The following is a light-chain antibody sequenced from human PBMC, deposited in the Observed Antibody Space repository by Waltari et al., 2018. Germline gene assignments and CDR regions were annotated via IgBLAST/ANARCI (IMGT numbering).Light chain of an antibody. J-gene: IGKJ2*01. Sequence: EVLMTQSPPTLSVSPGEGATLSCRASQSISRNLAWYQQKPGQAPRLLIYGASTRAPGIPARFSGSGSGTEFTLTISSLQPEDFAVYYCQQYNNWRTFGQGTKLEI. CDR3: QQYNNWRT. CDR2: GAS. CDR1: QSISRN. V-gene: IGKV3-15*01.